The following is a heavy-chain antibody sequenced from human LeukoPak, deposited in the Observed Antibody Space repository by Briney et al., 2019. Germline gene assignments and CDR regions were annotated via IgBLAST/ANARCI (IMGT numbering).Heavy chain of an antibody. J-gene: IGHJ6*04. V-gene: IGHV4-34*01. CDR2: INHSGST. CDR1: GGSFSGYC. Sequence: SETLSLTCAVYGGSFSGYCWSWIRQPPGKGLEWIGEINHSGSTNYNPSLKSRVTISVDTSKNQFSLKLSSVTAADTAVYYCARGTTMVRGVIISRPYGMDVWGKGTTVTVSS. D-gene: IGHD3-10*01. CDR3: ARGTTMVRGVIISRPYGMDV.